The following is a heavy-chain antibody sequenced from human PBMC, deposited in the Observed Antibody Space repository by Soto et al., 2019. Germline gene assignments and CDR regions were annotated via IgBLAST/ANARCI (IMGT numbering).Heavy chain of an antibody. J-gene: IGHJ4*02. CDR1: GFTFSSYG. V-gene: IGHV3-33*01. Sequence: QVQLVESGGGVVQPGRSLRLSCAASGFTFSSYGMHWVRQAPGKGLEWVAVIWYDGSNKYYAESVRGRFTISRDNSKNTLYLQMNSLRAEDTAVYYCAREGKDIVATIRPYYFDYWGQGTLVTASS. CDR3: AREGKDIVATIRPYYFDY. D-gene: IGHD5-12*01. CDR2: IWYDGSNK.